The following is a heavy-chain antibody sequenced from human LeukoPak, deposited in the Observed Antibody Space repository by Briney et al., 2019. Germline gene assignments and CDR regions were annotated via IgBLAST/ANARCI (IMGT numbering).Heavy chain of an antibody. D-gene: IGHD2-2*02. J-gene: IGHJ5*02. Sequence: PGGSLRLSCATSRFSFRSYAMHWVRQAPGKGLEWVAFISVDGSDKSYADSVKGRFTISRDNSKNTLYLQMNSLRADDTAVYYCASEGYTPGSRFDPWGQGTLVTVSS. CDR1: RFSFRSYA. CDR3: ASEGYTPGSRFDP. CDR2: ISVDGSDK. V-gene: IGHV3-30*04.